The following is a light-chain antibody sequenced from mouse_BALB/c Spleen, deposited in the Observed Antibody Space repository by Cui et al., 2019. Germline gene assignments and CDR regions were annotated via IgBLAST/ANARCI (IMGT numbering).Light chain of an antibody. CDR1: ASVSY. Sequence: QIDLTQSKPNISESPRGKVTRTCSASASVSYMHWFQQKPGTSPKLWIYSTSNLASGVPARFSGSGSGTSYSLTISRMESQDAATYYYHQRSSYLPTFGAGTKLELK. J-gene: IGKJ5*01. V-gene: IGKV4-57*01. CDR3: HQRSSYLPT. CDR2: STS.